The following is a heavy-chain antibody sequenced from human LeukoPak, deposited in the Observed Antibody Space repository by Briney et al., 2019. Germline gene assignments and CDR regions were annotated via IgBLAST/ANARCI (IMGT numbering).Heavy chain of an antibody. Sequence: PGESLKISCKGSGYSFTSYWIGWVRLAPGQGLEWMGWINPTGGTTYAQKFQDRVTMTRDTSINTAYMELSGLRSDDTAVYYCARDLGWSSSHWGQGTLVTVSS. CDR3: ARDLGWSSSH. J-gene: IGHJ4*02. D-gene: IGHD6-6*01. CDR2: INPTGGT. V-gene: IGHV1-2*02. CDR1: GYSFTSYW.